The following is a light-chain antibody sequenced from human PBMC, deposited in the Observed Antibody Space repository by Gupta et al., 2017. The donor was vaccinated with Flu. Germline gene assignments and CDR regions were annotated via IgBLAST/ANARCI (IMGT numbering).Light chain of an antibody. J-gene: IGLJ1*01. CDR2: GND. V-gene: IGLV1-40*01. CDR1: SSNIGANE. Sequence: QSVLTQPPSVSGAPGQRVTISCTGSSSNIGANEGNWYRHLQDTDPKLFIDGNDNPPSGVHNRFSCSKPGTSESLAINGLQAEDEAEYFCQSYDNRLSVHVFGTGTKVTVL. CDR3: QSYDNRLSVHV.